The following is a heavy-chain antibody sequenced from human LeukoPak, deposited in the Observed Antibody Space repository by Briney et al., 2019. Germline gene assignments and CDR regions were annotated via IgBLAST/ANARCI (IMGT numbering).Heavy chain of an antibody. V-gene: IGHV1-2*02. CDR1: GYTFSDYF. CDR2: INPNTGGT. D-gene: IGHD3-9*01. Sequence: ASVKLSCKASGYTFSDYFMHWVRQAPGQGLEWMGWINPNTGGTKFAQKFQGRVTMTRDTSISTAYMELSRLRSDDTAVYYCARVYYDILTGYYLPDAFDIWGQGTMVTVSS. J-gene: IGHJ3*02. CDR3: ARVYYDILTGYYLPDAFDI.